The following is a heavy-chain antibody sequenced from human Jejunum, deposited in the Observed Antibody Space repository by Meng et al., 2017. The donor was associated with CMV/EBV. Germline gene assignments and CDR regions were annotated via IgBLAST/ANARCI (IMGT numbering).Heavy chain of an antibody. CDR2: IIHSGTT. D-gene: IGHD2-21*01. CDR3: ARGGGDPIRGVLPFDY. CDR1: GGSFSSYY. V-gene: IGHV4-34*01. Sequence: QQRGARLLRPQEPLSLPWGACGGSFSSYYWRRTRQPPGKGLEWIAEIIHSGTTNYTPSLKSRVTISLDTSNSHFSLKLTSVTAADTAVYFCARGGGDPIRGVLPFDYWGQGTLVTVSS. J-gene: IGHJ4*02.